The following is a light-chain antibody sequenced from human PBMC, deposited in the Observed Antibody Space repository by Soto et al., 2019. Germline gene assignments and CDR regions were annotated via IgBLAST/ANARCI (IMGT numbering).Light chain of an antibody. Sequence: DIQMTQSPSTLSASIGDRVTITCRASQSISSWLAWYQQKPGKAPKLLIYKASSLESGVPSRFSGSGSGTEFTLTISSLHPDDFATYYCQQYNSLWTFGQGTKVDIK. V-gene: IGKV1-5*03. CDR3: QQYNSLWT. CDR1: QSISSW. J-gene: IGKJ1*01. CDR2: KAS.